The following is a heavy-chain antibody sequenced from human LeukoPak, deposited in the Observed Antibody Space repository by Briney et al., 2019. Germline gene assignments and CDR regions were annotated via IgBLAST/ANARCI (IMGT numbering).Heavy chain of an antibody. V-gene: IGHV1-2*02. CDR1: GYTFTSYD. CDR3: ASSGSGSYYIIYYYGMDV. Sequence: ASVKVSCKASGYTFTSYDINWVRQAPGQGLEWMGWINPNSGGTNYAQKFQGRVTMTRDTSISTAYMELSRLRSDDTAVYYCASSGSGSYYIIYYYGMDVWGQGTTVTVSS. D-gene: IGHD3-10*01. CDR2: INPNSGGT. J-gene: IGHJ6*02.